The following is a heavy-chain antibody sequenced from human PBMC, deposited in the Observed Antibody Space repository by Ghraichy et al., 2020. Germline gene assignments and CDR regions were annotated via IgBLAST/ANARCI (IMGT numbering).Heavy chain of an antibody. J-gene: IGHJ5*02. V-gene: IGHV4-34*01. D-gene: IGHD3-10*01. CDR2: INHSGST. Sequence: SETLSLTCAVYGGSFSGYYWSWIRQPPGKGLEWIGEINHSGSTNYNPSLKSRVTISVDTSKNQFSLKLSSLTAVDTAVYYCARTLMFMVRGVIGSLWFDPWGQGTLVTVSS. CDR3: ARTLMFMVRGVIGSLWFDP. CDR1: GGSFSGYY.